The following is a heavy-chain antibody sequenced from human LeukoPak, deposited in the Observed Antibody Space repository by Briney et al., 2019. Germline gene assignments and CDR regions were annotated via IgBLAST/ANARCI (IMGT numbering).Heavy chain of an antibody. D-gene: IGHD6-19*01. CDR1: GFTVSDYY. CDR2: ISSSGSTI. Sequence: GGSLRLSCAASGFTVSDYYMSWIRQAPGKGLEWVSYISSSGSTIYYADSVKGRFTISRDNAKDSLYLQMNSLRAEDTAVYYCAKDRIAVADTPPLDWGQGTLVTVSS. V-gene: IGHV3-11*04. J-gene: IGHJ4*02. CDR3: AKDRIAVADTPPLD.